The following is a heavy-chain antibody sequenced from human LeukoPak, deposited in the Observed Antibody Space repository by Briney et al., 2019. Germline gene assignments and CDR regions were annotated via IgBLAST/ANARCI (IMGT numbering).Heavy chain of an antibody. V-gene: IGHV1-69*06. CDR2: IIPIFGTA. CDR1: GGTFSSYA. CDR3: ARARTTVTTSPDWFDP. D-gene: IGHD4-17*01. J-gene: IGHJ5*02. Sequence: GSSVKVSCKASGGTFSSYAISWVRQAPGQGLEWMGGIIPIFGTANYAQKFQGRVTITADKSTSTAYMEPSSLRSEDTAVYYCARARTTVTTSPDWFDPWGQGTLVTVSS.